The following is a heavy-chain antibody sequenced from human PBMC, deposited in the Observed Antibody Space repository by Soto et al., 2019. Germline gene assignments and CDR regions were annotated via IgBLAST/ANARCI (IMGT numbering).Heavy chain of an antibody. Sequence: EVQLVESGGGLVQPGGSLRLSCAASGFTFSSYRMSWVRQAPGKGLEWVANIKQDGSEIYYVDSVKGRFTISRDNAKNSMYQQMNSLSAEDTAVYYCAGEEGSFLWCGELLDPFDYWGQGTLVTVSS. D-gene: IGHD3-10*01. CDR2: IKQDGSEI. V-gene: IGHV3-7*03. CDR3: AGEEGSFLWCGELLDPFDY. CDR1: GFTFSSYR. J-gene: IGHJ4*02.